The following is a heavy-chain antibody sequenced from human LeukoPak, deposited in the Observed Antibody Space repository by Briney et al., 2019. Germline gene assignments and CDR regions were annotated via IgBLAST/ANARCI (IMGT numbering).Heavy chain of an antibody. V-gene: IGHV1-2*02. J-gene: IGHJ4*02. CDR1: GYTFTGYY. CDR3: ARAGRGTGGNIDY. CDR2: INPNSGGT. Sequence: ASVKVSCKASGYTFTGYYMHWVRQAPGQGLEWMGWINPNSGGTNYAQKFQGRVTMTRDTSISTAYMELSGLRSDDTAVYYCARAGRGTGGNIDYWGQGPLFTVSS. D-gene: IGHD4-23*01.